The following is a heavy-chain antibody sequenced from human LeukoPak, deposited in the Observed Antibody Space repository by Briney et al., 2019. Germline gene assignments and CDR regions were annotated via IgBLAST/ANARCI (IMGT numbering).Heavy chain of an antibody. D-gene: IGHD2-21*02. CDR1: GITFSSYA. J-gene: IGHJ4*02. V-gene: IGHV3-23*01. CDR2: ISGSGRST. Sequence: AGGSLRLSCAASGITFSSYAMSWVRQAPGKGLEWVSGISGSGRSTFYADSVKGRFTISRDNSKNTLYLQMNSLRAADTAVYYCAKDHANTPVVTNWGQGILVSVSS. CDR3: AKDHANTPVVTN.